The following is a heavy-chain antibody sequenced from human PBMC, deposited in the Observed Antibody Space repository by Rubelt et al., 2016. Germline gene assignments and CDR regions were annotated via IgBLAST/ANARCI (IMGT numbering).Heavy chain of an antibody. CDR1: GGSISSYY. V-gene: IGHV4-59*01. J-gene: IGHJ4*02. CDR3: ARTPGGDVAAAGEFDY. Sequence: QVQLQESGPGLVKPSETLSLTCTVSGGSISSYYWSWIRQPPGKGLEWIGYIYYSGNTNYNPSLKSRVTLSVDTSKNQFSLKLTSVTAADTAVCYGARTPGGDVAAAGEFDYWGQGTLVTVSS. CDR2: IYYSGNT. D-gene: IGHD6-13*01.